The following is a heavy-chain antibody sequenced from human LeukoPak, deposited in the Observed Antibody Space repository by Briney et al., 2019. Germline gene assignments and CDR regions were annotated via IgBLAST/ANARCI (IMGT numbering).Heavy chain of an antibody. D-gene: IGHD3-3*02. CDR2: ISYDGSNK. V-gene: IGHV3-30*04. Sequence: PGGSLRLSCAASGFTFSSYAMHWVRQAPGKGLEWVAVISYDGSNKYYADSVKGRFTISRDNSKNTLYLQMNSLRAEDTAVYYCARSISSSCPDYWGQGTLVTVSS. CDR3: ARSISSSCPDY. J-gene: IGHJ4*02. CDR1: GFTFSSYA.